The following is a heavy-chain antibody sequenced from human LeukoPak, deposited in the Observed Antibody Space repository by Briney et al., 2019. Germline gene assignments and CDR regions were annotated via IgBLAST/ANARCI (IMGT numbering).Heavy chain of an antibody. D-gene: IGHD2-2*01. V-gene: IGHV4-59*12. J-gene: IGHJ4*02. CDR1: GGSISSYY. CDR2: IYHSGST. Sequence: PSETLSLTCTVSGGSISSYYWSWIRQPPGKGLEWIGYIYHSGSTYYNPSLKSRVTISVDRSKNQFSLKLSSVTAADTAVYYCARDTGSYCSSTSCVGGWGQGTPVTVSS. CDR3: ARDTGSYCSSTSCVGG.